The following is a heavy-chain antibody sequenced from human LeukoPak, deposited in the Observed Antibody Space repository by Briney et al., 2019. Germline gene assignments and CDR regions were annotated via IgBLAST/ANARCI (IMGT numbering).Heavy chain of an antibody. CDR2: ISSSGSTI. CDR1: GFTFSDYY. CDR3: ARFFVVVVADYYYGMDV. Sequence: GGSLRLSCAASGFTFSDYYMSWIRQAPRKGLEWVSYISSSGSTIYYADSVKGRFTISRDNAKNSLYLQMNSLRAEDTAVYYCARFFVVVVADYYYGMDVWGQGTTVTVSS. V-gene: IGHV3-11*01. D-gene: IGHD2-15*01. J-gene: IGHJ6*02.